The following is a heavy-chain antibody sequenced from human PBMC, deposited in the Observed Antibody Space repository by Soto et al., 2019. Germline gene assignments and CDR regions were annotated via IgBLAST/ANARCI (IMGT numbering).Heavy chain of an antibody. CDR1: GGSISSSNW. D-gene: IGHD4-17*01. J-gene: IGHJ5*02. CDR2: IYHSGST. Sequence: PSETRSLTCAVSGGSISSSNWWSWVRQPPGKGLEWIGEIYHSGSTNYNPSLKSRVTISVDTSKNQFSLKLSSVTAADTAVYYCARHVPGTNDGGGWFDPWGQGTLVTVSS. V-gene: IGHV4-4*02. CDR3: ARHVPGTNDGGGWFDP.